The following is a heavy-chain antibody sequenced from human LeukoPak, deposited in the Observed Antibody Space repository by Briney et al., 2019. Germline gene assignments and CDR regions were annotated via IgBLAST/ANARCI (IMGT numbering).Heavy chain of an antibody. J-gene: IGHJ6*03. D-gene: IGHD2-2*01. V-gene: IGHV4-4*07. CDR3: ASGVVVPAAPGEYYYYYMDV. Sequence: SETLSLTCTVSGGSISSYYWSWIRQPAGKGLEWIGRIYTSGSTNYNPSLKSRVTMSVDTSKNQFSLKLSSVTAADTVVYYCASGVVVPAAPGEYYYYYMDVWGKGTTVTVSS. CDR2: IYTSGST. CDR1: GGSISSYY.